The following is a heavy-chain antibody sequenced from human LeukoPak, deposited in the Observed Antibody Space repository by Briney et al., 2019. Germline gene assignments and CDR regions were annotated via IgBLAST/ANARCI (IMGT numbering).Heavy chain of an antibody. CDR1: GVTFSSYW. CDR3: ARVRLGSWCVD. D-gene: IGHD6-13*01. V-gene: IGHV3-74*01. CDR2: INSDGSST. Sequence: GGSLRLSCAASGVTFSSYWMHWVRQAPGKGLVWVSRINSDGSSTSYADSVKGRFTISRDNAKDTLYLQMNGLRAEDTALYFCARVRLGSWCVDWGEGTLVTVSS. J-gene: IGHJ4*02.